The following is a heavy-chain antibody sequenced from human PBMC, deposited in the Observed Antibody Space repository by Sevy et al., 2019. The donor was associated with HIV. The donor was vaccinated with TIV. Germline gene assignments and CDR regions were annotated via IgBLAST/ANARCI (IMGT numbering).Heavy chain of an antibody. J-gene: IGHJ5*02. V-gene: IGHV1-24*01. Sequence: ASVKVSCKVSGYTLTKLSIHWVRQAPGKGLEWMGDFDPQYGETIYAQKFQGRLTMTEDTSPDTAFMELSSLTPEDTXXXXXXXXXXXXXXXXXXXXGDWFDPWGQGTLVTVSS. CDR1: GYTLTKLS. CDR3: XXXXXXXXXXXXXXXGDWFDP. CDR2: FDPQYGET.